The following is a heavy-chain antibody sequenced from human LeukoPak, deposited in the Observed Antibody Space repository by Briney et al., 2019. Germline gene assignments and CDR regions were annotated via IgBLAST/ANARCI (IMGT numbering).Heavy chain of an antibody. J-gene: IGHJ4*02. CDR2: ISGSGGST. Sequence: GGSLRLSCAASGFTFSSYGMSWVRQAPGKGLEWVSAISGSGGSTYYADSVKGRFTISRDNSKNTLYLQMNSLRAEDTAVYYCAKGGEYSGYEDSSGWYHFDYWGQGTLVTVSS. CDR3: AKGGEYSGYEDSSGWYHFDY. V-gene: IGHV3-23*01. CDR1: GFTFSSYG. D-gene: IGHD5-12*01.